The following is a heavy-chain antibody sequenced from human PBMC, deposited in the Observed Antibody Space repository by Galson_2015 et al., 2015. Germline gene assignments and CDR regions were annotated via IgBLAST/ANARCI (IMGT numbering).Heavy chain of an antibody. D-gene: IGHD5-12*01. J-gene: IGHJ6*02. CDR3: ATGPDPYIVATIPLDYGMDV. CDR1: GFTFSSYG. V-gene: IGHV3-30*03. CDR2: ISYDGSNK. Sequence: SLRLSCAASGFTFSSYGMHWVRQAPGKGLEWVAVISYDGSNKYYADSVKGRFTISRDNSKNTLYLQMNSLRAEDTAVYYCATGPDPYIVATIPLDYGMDVWGQGTTVTVSS.